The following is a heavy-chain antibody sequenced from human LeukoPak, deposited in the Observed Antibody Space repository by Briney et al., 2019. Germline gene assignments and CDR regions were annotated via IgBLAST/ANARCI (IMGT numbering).Heavy chain of an antibody. CDR1: GFTFSSYG. Sequence: PGGSLRLSCAASGFTFSSYGMHWVRQAPGKWLEWVAVIGYDGSNKYYADSVKGRFTISRDSFKNPLYLQRHSVRAEDTAVYYCARERDYDSSGYYVFGYWGQGTLVTVSS. CDR3: ARERDYDSSGYYVFGY. J-gene: IGHJ4*02. CDR2: IGYDGSNK. D-gene: IGHD3-22*01. V-gene: IGHV3-33*01.